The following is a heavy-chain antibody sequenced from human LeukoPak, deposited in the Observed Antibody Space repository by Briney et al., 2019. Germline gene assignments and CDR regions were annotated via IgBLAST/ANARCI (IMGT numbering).Heavy chain of an antibody. J-gene: IGHJ4*02. Sequence: PGGSLRLSCAASGFTFSSYGMHWVRQAPGKGLEWVAVIWYDGSNKYYADSVKGRFTISRDNAKNSLYLQMNSLRAEDTALYYCAKDYGSGSYYLEYFDYWGQGTLVTVSS. V-gene: IGHV3-33*03. CDR1: GFTFSSYG. D-gene: IGHD3-10*01. CDR3: AKDYGSGSYYLEYFDY. CDR2: IWYDGSNK.